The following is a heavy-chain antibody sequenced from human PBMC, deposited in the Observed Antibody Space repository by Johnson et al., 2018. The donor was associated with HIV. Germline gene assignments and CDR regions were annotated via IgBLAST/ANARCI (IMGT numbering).Heavy chain of an antibody. D-gene: IGHD3-22*01. CDR2: IGAAGDT. V-gene: IGHV3-13*01. Sequence: VQLVESGGGLVQPGGSLRLSCAASGFTFRSYDMHWVRQATGKGLEWVSAIGAAGDTYYADSVKGRFAISRDNSKNTLYLQMNSLRAEDTAVYYCARDKSSGYFDAFDIWGQGTMVTVSS. J-gene: IGHJ3*02. CDR3: ARDKSSGYFDAFDI. CDR1: GFTFRSYD.